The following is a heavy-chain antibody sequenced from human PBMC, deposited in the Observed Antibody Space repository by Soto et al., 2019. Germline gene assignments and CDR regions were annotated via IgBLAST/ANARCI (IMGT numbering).Heavy chain of an antibody. CDR1: GGSINSGDYY. D-gene: IGHD3-22*01. CDR2: LYYTGST. CDR3: ARYRDSDSLKEYYFDY. Sequence: PSETLSLTCTVSGGSINSGDYYWSWIRQPPGKGLEWIGNLYYTGSTYYNPSLKSRVTISVDTSKKQFSLMVTSVTAADTAVYYSARYRDSDSLKEYYFDYWGQGTLDTVSS. J-gene: IGHJ4*02. V-gene: IGHV4-30-4*01.